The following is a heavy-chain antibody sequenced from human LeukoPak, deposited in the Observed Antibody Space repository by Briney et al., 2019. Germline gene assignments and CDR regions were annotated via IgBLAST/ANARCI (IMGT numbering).Heavy chain of an antibody. V-gene: IGHV3-7*01. CDR3: ARELRYFDWLSDY. CDR2: IKQDGSEK. Sequence: GGPLRLSCAASGFTFSSYWMSWVRQAPGKGLEWVANIKQDGSEKYYVDSVKGRFTISRDNAKNSLYLQMNSLRAEDTAVYYCARELRYFDWLSDYWGQGTLVTVSS. J-gene: IGHJ4*02. D-gene: IGHD3-9*01. CDR1: GFTFSSYW.